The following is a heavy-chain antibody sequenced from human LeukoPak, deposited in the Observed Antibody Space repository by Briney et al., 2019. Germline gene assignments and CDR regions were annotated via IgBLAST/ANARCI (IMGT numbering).Heavy chain of an antibody. J-gene: IGHJ4*02. D-gene: IGHD4-17*01. Sequence: GGSLRLSCAASGFTFDDYAMHWVRHAPGKGLEWVSGISWNSGSIGYADSVKGRFTISRDNAKNSLYLQMNSLRAEDTALYYCATAVTTIGLDYWGQGTLVTVSS. V-gene: IGHV3-9*01. CDR1: GFTFDDYA. CDR3: ATAVTTIGLDY. CDR2: ISWNSGSI.